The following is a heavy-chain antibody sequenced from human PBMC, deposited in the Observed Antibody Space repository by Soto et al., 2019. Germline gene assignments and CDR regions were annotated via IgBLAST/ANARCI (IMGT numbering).Heavy chain of an antibody. V-gene: IGHV3-23*01. Sequence: PGGSLRLSCVASGFTFSGSAMHWVRQAPGKGLEWVSSISGSAGGTYYADSVKGQFTISRDNSKNTLYLQMNGLRAEDTATYYCAKDSRSYCSDSACFYYYMDVWGTGTTVTVSS. CDR3: AKDSRSYCSDSACFYYYMDV. D-gene: IGHD2-15*01. J-gene: IGHJ6*03. CDR1: GFTFSGSA. CDR2: ISGSAGGT.